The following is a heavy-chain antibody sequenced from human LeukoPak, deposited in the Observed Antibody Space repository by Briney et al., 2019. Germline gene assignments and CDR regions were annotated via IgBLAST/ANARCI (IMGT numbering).Heavy chain of an antibody. V-gene: IGHV4-4*02. CDR3: ARIDYGDYVNAFDI. CDR1: GGSISSSNW. J-gene: IGHJ3*02. D-gene: IGHD4-17*01. CDR2: IYHSGST. Sequence: ASGTLSLTCAVPGGSISSSNWWSWVRQPPGKGLEWIGEIYHSGSTNYNPSLKSRVTISVDKSKNQFSLKLSSVTAADTAVYYCARIDYGDYVNAFDIWGQGTMVTVSS.